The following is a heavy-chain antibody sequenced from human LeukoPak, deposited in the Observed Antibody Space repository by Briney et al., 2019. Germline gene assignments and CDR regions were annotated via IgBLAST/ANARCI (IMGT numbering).Heavy chain of an antibody. CDR3: ARSRGNYYGSGSYFVWFDP. CDR1: GGSTSSSSYY. D-gene: IGHD3-10*01. V-gene: IGHV4-39*07. Sequence: PSETMSLACTVSGGSTSSSSYYWGWIRQPPGKGLEWFGRIYYSGSTYYNPSLKSRVTISVDTSKNQFSLKLSSVTAADTAVYYCARSRGNYYGSGSYFVWFDPWGQGTLVTVSS. J-gene: IGHJ5*02. CDR2: IYYSGST.